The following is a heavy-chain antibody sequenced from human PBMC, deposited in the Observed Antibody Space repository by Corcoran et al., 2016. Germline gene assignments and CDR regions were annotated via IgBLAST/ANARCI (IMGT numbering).Heavy chain of an antibody. Sequence: EVQLVGAGGDLVPPGGSLRLSCAASGFTFSNYDMHWVRQVRGEGLEWVSAIGTGGDTYYSGSVKGRFTISRENAENSLYLQMNNLRAGDTAVYYCARELPATTAGHYYYGLDVWGQGTTVTVSS. V-gene: IGHV3-13*01. CDR3: ARELPATTAGHYYYGLDV. CDR2: IGTGGDT. D-gene: IGHD6-13*01. CDR1: GFTFSNYD. J-gene: IGHJ6*02.